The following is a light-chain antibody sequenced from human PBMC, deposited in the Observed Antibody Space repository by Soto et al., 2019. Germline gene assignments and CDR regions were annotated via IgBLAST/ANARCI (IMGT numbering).Light chain of an antibody. CDR3: QQRSNWPPLT. J-gene: IGKJ4*01. Sequence: IQMTKSPSSLSGSVCYRVTITCRASQSVSKFLNWYQHKPGKAPKLLLFSASTLESGVPSRFIGSGSGTAFTPPISSLEPEDFAVYYCQQRSNWPPLTFGGGTKVDI. V-gene: IGKV1-39*01. CDR1: QSVSKF. CDR2: SAS.